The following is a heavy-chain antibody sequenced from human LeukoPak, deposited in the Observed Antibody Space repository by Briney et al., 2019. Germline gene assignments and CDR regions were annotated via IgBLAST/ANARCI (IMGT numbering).Heavy chain of an antibody. D-gene: IGHD3-10*01. J-gene: IGHJ6*02. CDR1: GFTFSSYA. CDR3: ARGNYYGSGFLRGMDV. Sequence: GGSLRLSCAASGFTFSSYAMHWVRQAPGKGLEWVAVISYDGSNKYYAGSVKGRFTISKDSSKNTMYLQMNSLRTEDTAVYYCARGNYYGSGFLRGMDVWGQGITVTVSS. V-gene: IGHV3-30-3*01. CDR2: ISYDGSNK.